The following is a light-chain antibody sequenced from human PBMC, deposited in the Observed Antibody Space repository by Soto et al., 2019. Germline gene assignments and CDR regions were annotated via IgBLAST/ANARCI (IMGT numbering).Light chain of an antibody. CDR2: WAS. V-gene: IGKV4-1*01. CDR1: QSVLYSSNNKNY. J-gene: IGKJ1*01. CDR3: QQYYSIPRT. Sequence: DIVMTQSPDSVAVSLGERATINCKSSQSVLYSSNNKNYLAWYQQKPGQPPKLLIYWASTRESGVPDRFSGSGSGTDFTLTISSLQAEDVAVYYCQQYYSIPRTFGQGTKVEIK.